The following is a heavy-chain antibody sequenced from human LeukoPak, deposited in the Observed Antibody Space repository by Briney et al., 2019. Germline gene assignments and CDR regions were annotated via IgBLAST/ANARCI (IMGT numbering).Heavy chain of an antibody. D-gene: IGHD2-2*01. Sequence: SETLSLTCTVSGGSVSSGSYDWSWIRQPPGKGLEWIGYIYYSGSTNYNPSLKSRVTISVDTSKNQFSLKLSSVTAADTAVYYCARGHIVVVPAAMAPQFDYWGQGTLVTVSS. J-gene: IGHJ4*02. V-gene: IGHV4-61*01. CDR1: GGSVSSGSYD. CDR3: ARGHIVVVPAAMAPQFDY. CDR2: IYYSGST.